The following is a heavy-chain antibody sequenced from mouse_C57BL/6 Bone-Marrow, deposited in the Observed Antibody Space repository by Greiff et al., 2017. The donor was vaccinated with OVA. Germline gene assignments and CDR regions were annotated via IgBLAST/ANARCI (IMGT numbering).Heavy chain of an antibody. V-gene: IGHV1-55*01. D-gene: IGHD2-3*01. J-gene: IGHJ1*03. Sequence: VQLQQPGAELVKPGASGQMSCKASGYTFTSYWITWVKQRPGQGLEWIGDIYPGSGSTNYNEKFKSKATLTVDTSSSTAYMQLSSLTSEDSAVDYWARVDGCSVPFFFGIWGTGTTVTVSS. CDR1: GYTFTSYW. CDR3: ARVDGCSVPFFFGI. CDR2: IYPGSGST.